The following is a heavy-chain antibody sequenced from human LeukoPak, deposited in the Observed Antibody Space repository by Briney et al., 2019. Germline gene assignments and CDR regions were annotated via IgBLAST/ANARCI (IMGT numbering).Heavy chain of an antibody. CDR3: ASVPMVRGVTHAFDI. J-gene: IGHJ3*02. D-gene: IGHD3-10*01. CDR1: GFTFSDYY. V-gene: IGHV3-11*01. CDR2: ISSSGSTI. Sequence: GGSLRLSCAASGFTFSDYYMSWIRQAPGKGLEWVSYISSSGSTIYYADSVKGRFTISRDNAKNSLYLQMNSLRAEDTAVYYCASVPMVRGVTHAFDIWGQGTMVTVSS.